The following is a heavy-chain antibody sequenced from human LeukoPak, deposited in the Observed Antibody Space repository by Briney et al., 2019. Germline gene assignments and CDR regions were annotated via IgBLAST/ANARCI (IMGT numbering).Heavy chain of an antibody. Sequence: PSETLSLTCSVSGGSISSGSYFWTWIRQPAGKTLEWIGRIYVSGSTNYNPSLKSRVTISVDTSKNQFSLKLSSVTAADTAVYYCARVLLWRYYYYMDVWGKGTTVTISS. CDR3: ARVLLWRYYYYMDV. V-gene: IGHV4-61*10. J-gene: IGHJ6*03. CDR2: IYVSGST. CDR1: GGSISSGSYF. D-gene: IGHD3-10*01.